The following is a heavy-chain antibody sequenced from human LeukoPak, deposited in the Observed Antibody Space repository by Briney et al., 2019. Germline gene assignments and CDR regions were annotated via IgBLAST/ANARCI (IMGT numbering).Heavy chain of an antibody. CDR1: GGSFSTYY. CDR3: ARGYSSSWYLNWFDP. D-gene: IGHD6-13*01. Sequence: ASETLSLTCAVYGGSFSTYYWTWIRQPPGKGLEWIGGIYHSGSTYYNPSLKSQVTISVDTSKNQFSLKLTSVTAADTAVYYCARGYSSSWYLNWFDPWGQGTLVTVSS. CDR2: IYHSGST. J-gene: IGHJ5*02. V-gene: IGHV4-34*01.